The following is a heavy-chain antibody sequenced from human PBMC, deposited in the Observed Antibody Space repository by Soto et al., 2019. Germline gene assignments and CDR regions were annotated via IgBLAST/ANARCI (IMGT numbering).Heavy chain of an antibody. D-gene: IGHD3-22*01. Sequence: ASVKVSCKASGYTFTGYYMHWVRQAPGQGLEWMGWINPNSGGTNYAQKFQGWVTMTRDTSISTAYMELSRLRSDDTAVYYCARGGPRGIVEGYYYGMDVWGQGTTVTVSS. CDR1: GYTFTGYY. V-gene: IGHV1-2*04. J-gene: IGHJ6*02. CDR2: INPNSGGT. CDR3: ARGGPRGIVEGYYYGMDV.